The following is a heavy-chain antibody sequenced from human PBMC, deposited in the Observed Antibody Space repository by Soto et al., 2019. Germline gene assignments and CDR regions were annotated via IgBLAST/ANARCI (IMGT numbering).Heavy chain of an antibody. CDR2: ISYDGSNK. Sequence: PGGSLRLSCAASGFTFSSYAMHWVRQAPGKGLEWVAVISYDGSNKYYADSVKGRFTISRDNSKNTLYLQMNSLRAEDTAVYYCASSQKGNYYYYGMDVWGQGTTVTVSS. CDR3: ASSQKGNYYYYGMDV. CDR1: GFTFSSYA. J-gene: IGHJ6*02. V-gene: IGHV3-30-3*01. D-gene: IGHD3-10*01.